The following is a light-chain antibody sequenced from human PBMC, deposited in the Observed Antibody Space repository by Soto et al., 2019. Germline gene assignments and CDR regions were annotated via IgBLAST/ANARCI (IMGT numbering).Light chain of an antibody. J-gene: IGKJ1*01. CDR3: QQYKDYTWT. CDR1: QSVDRY. CDR2: DAS. V-gene: IGKV1-5*01. Sequence: DIQMTQSPSTLSASVGDRVSITCRASQSVDRYLAWYQQKPGKAPHLLIYDASSLESGVPSRFSGSGSGTKFTLTISSLQADDFTTFYCQQYKDYTWTFGQGTKVDIK.